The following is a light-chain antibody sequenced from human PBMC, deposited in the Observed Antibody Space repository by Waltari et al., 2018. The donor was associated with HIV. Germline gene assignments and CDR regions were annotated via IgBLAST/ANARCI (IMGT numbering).Light chain of an antibody. V-gene: IGKV3-20*01. J-gene: IGKJ4*01. CDR2: GAS. CDR1: QSVSSNF. Sequence: EVVLTQSPGTLSLSPGERATVSCRASQSVSSNFLAWYQQKPGQAPRLLIYGASTRATDIPDRFSGSGSGTDFTLTISRLEPEDSAVYYCQQYATSPLFGGGTKVEIK. CDR3: QQYATSPL.